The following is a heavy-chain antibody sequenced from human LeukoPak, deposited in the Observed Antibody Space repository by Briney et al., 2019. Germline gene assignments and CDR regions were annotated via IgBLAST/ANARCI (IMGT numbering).Heavy chain of an antibody. CDR1: GLSFSSYA. V-gene: IGHV3-30-3*01. CDR2: ISYDGTEK. Sequence: PGGSLRLSCAASGLSFSSYAMHWVRQAPGKGLEGVAVISYDGTEKYYGDSVKGRFTISRDNSKNTLYLQMNSLRAEDTALYYCARDGHGVPLDYWGQGTLVTVSP. J-gene: IGHJ4*02. D-gene: IGHD4-17*01. CDR3: ARDGHGVPLDY.